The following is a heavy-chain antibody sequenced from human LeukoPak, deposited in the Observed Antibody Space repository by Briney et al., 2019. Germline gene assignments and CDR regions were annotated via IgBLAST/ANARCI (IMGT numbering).Heavy chain of an antibody. CDR2: IYTSGST. CDR3: ARGSSGQAIFGVIIPLAGFDP. V-gene: IGHV4-61*02. D-gene: IGHD3-3*01. J-gene: IGHJ5*02. CDR1: GGSISSGSYY. Sequence: PSETLSLTCTVSGGSISSGSYYWSWIRQPAGKGLEWIGRIYTSGSTNYNPSLKSRVTLSVDTSMNQFSLKLSSVTAADTAVYYCARGSSGQAIFGVIIPLAGFDPWGQGTLVTVSS.